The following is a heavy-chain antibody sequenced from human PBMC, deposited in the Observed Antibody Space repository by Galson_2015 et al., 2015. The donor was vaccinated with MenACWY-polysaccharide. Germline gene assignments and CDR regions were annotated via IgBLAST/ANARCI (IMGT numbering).Heavy chain of an antibody. D-gene: IGHD6-19*01. CDR2: IERDGGEK. CDR1: GLTFSDYF. CDR3: AGGLGWSSDY. Sequence: SLRLSCAASGLTFSDYFMTWVRQAPGKGLEWVADIERDGGEKNYVDSVQARFTISRDNAKNSLYMQMDSLRAEDTAVYYCAGGLGWSSDYWGPGTLVTVSS. V-gene: IGHV3-7*01. J-gene: IGHJ4*02.